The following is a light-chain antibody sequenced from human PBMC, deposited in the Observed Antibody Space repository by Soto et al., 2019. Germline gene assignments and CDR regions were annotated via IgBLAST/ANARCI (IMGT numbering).Light chain of an antibody. CDR2: GAS. CDR1: QSVSIS. CDR3: QQYEKWPPLT. Sequence: EIVMTQSPGTLSVSPGERATLSCRASQSVSISLAWYQQKPGQAPRLLIYGASTRATGVPDRFRGSGSGTEFTLTISSLQSVACAVYYCQQYEKWPPLTFGGGTKVESK. J-gene: IGKJ4*01. V-gene: IGKV3-15*01.